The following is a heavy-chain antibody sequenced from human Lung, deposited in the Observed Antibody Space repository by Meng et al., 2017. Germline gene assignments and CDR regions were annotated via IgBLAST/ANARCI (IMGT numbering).Heavy chain of an antibody. CDR2: INPKSGDT. D-gene: IGHD6-25*01. CDR1: GYNFPDYY. Sequence: VQVVASGVEVKQPGASVKVSCKPSGYNFPDYYIHWVRRAPGQGLEWMGRINPKSGDTHYAQKFQARVTMTGDTSISTAYMELSGLRSDDTAMYYCARDEDISAAGKLFGDYWGQGTLVTVSS. J-gene: IGHJ4*02. V-gene: IGHV1-2*06. CDR3: ARDEDISAAGKLFGDY.